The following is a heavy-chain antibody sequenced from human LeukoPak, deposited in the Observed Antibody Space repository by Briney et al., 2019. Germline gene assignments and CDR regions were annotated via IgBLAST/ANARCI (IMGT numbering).Heavy chain of an antibody. CDR1: GYTLTGYY. V-gene: IGHV1-2*02. CDR2: INPNSGGT. D-gene: IGHD2-2*01. J-gene: IGHJ6*03. CDR3: ARDGIVVVPAAIRAYYYYYYMDV. Sequence: ASVKVSCKASGYTLTGYYMHWVRQAPGQGLEWMGWINPNSGGTNYAQKFQGRVTMTRDTSISTAYMELSRLRSDDTAVYYCARDGIVVVPAAIRAYYYYYYMDVWGKGTTVTVSS.